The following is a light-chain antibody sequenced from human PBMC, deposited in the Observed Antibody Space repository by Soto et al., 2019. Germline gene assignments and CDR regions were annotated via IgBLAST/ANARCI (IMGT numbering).Light chain of an antibody. CDR2: GAS. V-gene: IGKV3-20*01. Sequence: EIVLTQSPGTLSLSPGERATLSCRASQNVSSSYLAWYQQKPGQAPRLLIYGASSRATGIPDRFSGSGSGTDCTLTISRLEPEDFAVYYCQQYGSSPWTFGQGTKVEIK. J-gene: IGKJ1*01. CDR1: QNVSSSY. CDR3: QQYGSSPWT.